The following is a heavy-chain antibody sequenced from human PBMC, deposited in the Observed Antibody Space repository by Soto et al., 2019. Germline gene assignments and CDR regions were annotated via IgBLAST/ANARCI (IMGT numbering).Heavy chain of an antibody. J-gene: IGHJ6*03. Sequence: SETLSLTCTVSGGSISSYYWSWIRQPPGKGLEWIGYIYYSGSTNYNPSLKSRVTISVDTSKNQFSLKLSSVTAADTAVYYCARGDYVFWSGPYYYYYMEGWGTGTTVNVSS. CDR1: GGSISSYY. CDR2: IYYSGST. V-gene: IGHV4-59*01. CDR3: ARGDYVFWSGPYYYYYMEG. D-gene: IGHD3-3*01.